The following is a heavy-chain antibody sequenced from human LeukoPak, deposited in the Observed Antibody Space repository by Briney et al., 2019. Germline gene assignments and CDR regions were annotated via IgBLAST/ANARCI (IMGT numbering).Heavy chain of an antibody. CDR3: ARQRGSYSLKFFDY. J-gene: IGHJ4*02. Sequence: GGSLRLTCAASGFTFSSYAMHWVRQAPGKGLEWVAVISYDGSNKYYADSVKGRFTISRDNSKNTLYLQMNSLRAEDTAVYYCARQRGSYSLKFFDYWGQGALVTVSS. V-gene: IGHV3-30*04. D-gene: IGHD1-26*01. CDR1: GFTFSSYA. CDR2: ISYDGSNK.